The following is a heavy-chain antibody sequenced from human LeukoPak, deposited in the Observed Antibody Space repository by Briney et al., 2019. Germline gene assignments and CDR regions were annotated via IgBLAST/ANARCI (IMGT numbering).Heavy chain of an antibody. D-gene: IGHD3-10*01. CDR3: ARTTMVRGTYYMDV. J-gene: IGHJ6*03. V-gene: IGHV4-59*01. CDR2: IYYSGYT. CDR1: GGSISSYY. Sequence: SETLSLTCTVSGGSISSYYWSWIRQPPGKGLEWIGYIYYSGYTNYNPSLKSRVTIPVDTSKNQISLKLSSVTAADTAVYYCARTTMVRGTYYMDVWGKGTTVTISS.